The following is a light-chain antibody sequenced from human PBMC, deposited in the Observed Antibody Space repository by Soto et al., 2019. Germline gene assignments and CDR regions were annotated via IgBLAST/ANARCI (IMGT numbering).Light chain of an antibody. CDR1: SSNIGSNT. J-gene: IGLJ1*01. Sequence: QSVLTQPPSASGTPGQRVTISCSGSSSNIGSNTVNWYQQLPGTAPKLLIYSNNQRPSGVPDRFSGSKSGTSASLAISGLQSEDEADYYRAAWDDSLNGYVFGTGTRSPS. V-gene: IGLV1-44*01. CDR2: SNN. CDR3: AAWDDSLNGYV.